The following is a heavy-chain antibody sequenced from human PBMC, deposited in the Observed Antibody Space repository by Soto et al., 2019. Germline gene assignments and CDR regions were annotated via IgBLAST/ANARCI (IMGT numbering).Heavy chain of an antibody. J-gene: IGHJ5*02. CDR1: GFTVSSNY. CDR3: ARDLYYYGSGSYYTNWFDP. Sequence: GGSLRLSCAASGFTVSSNYMSWVRQAPGKGLEWVSVIYSGGSTYYADSVKGRFTISRDNSKNTLYLQMNSLRAEDTAVYYCARDLYYYGSGSYYTNWFDPWGQGTLVTVSS. D-gene: IGHD3-10*01. V-gene: IGHV3-66*01. CDR2: IYSGGST.